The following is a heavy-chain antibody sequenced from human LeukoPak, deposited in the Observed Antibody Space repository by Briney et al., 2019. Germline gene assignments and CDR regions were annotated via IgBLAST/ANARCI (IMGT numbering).Heavy chain of an antibody. Sequence: GGSLRLSCAAPGFTFSSYSMSWVRQAPGKGLEWVSGINWNGGSTGYADSVKGRFTISRDNAKNSLYLQMNSLRAADTAVYYCARAKPKNMVRGLIMRRESRYYFDYWGQGTLVTVSS. CDR2: INWNGGST. V-gene: IGHV3-20*04. CDR1: GFTFSSYS. D-gene: IGHD3-10*01. J-gene: IGHJ4*02. CDR3: ARAKPKNMVRGLIMRRESRYYFDY.